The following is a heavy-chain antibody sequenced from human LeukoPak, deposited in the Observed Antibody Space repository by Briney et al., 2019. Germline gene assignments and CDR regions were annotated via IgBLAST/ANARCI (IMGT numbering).Heavy chain of an antibody. V-gene: IGHV3-30*18. D-gene: IGHD6-19*01. Sequence: GGSLRLSCAASGFTFSSYGMHWVRQAPGKGLEWVAVISYDGSNKYYADSVKGRLTISRGNSKNTLYLQMNSLRAEDTAVYYCAKDLTIAVALPGDYWGQGTLVTVSS. CDR3: AKDLTIAVALPGDY. J-gene: IGHJ4*02. CDR1: GFTFSSYG. CDR2: ISYDGSNK.